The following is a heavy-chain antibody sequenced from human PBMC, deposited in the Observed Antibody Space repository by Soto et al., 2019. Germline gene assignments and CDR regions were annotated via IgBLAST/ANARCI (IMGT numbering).Heavy chain of an antibody. D-gene: IGHD6-25*01. CDR2: ISAYNGNT. J-gene: IGHJ5*02. Sequence: QVQLVQSGAEVKKPGASVKVSCKASGYTFNSYGINWVRQAPGQGLEWMGWISAYNGNTNYAQRLQGRVTMTTDTSTTTAYLERRSLTSDDTAVYYCARDSRQRPDSWFYPWGQGTLVTVSS. V-gene: IGHV1-18*01. CDR1: GYTFNSYG. CDR3: ARDSRQRPDSWFYP.